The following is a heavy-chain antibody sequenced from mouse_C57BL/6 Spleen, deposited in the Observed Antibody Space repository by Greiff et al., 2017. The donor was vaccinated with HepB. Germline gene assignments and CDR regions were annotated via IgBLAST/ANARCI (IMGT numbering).Heavy chain of an antibody. Sequence: DVHLVESGGGLVKPGGSLKLSCAASGFTFSSYAMSWVRQTPEKRLEWVATISDGGSYTYYPDNVKGRFTISRDNAKNNLYLQMSHLKSEDTAMYYGARIYYDYDKYFDVWGTGTTVTVSS. V-gene: IGHV5-4*01. CDR2: ISDGGSYT. CDR1: GFTFSSYA. CDR3: ARIYYDYDKYFDV. J-gene: IGHJ1*03. D-gene: IGHD2-4*01.